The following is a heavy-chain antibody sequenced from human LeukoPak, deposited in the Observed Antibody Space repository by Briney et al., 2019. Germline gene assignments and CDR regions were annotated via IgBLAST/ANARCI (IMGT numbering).Heavy chain of an antibody. Sequence: GGPLRLSCAASGFTFSNAWMSWVRQAPGKGLEWVGRIKSKTDGGTTDYAAPVKGRFTISRDDSKNTLYLQMNSLRAEDTAVYYCARGTPAYSSSSGWFDPWGQGTLVTVSS. CDR1: GFTFSNAW. CDR3: ARGTPAYSSSSGWFDP. V-gene: IGHV3-15*01. J-gene: IGHJ5*02. CDR2: IKSKTDGGTT. D-gene: IGHD6-6*01.